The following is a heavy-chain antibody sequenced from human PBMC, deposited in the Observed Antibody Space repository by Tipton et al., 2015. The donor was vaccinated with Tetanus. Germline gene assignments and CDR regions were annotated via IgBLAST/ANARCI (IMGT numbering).Heavy chain of an antibody. V-gene: IGHV1-69*06. CDR2: IVPLFGTI. CDR3: ARDYSMPYHFDY. Sequence: QSGPEVKKPGSSVKVSCEASGGTFGSYAVNWVRQAPGQGLEWMGGIVPLFGTIEYSQKFQGRVTITADKSSSPAYMELSSLRSEDTAVYYCARDYSMPYHFDYWGQGTLVTVSS. J-gene: IGHJ4*02. CDR1: GGTFGSYA. D-gene: IGHD4-11*01.